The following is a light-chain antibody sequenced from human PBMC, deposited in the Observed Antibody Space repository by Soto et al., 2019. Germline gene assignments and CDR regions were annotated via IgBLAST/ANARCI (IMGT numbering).Light chain of an antibody. Sequence: DIQMTQSPSSLPASVVERVTVTCRASQSIRGYLNWYQHKPGTAPKLPIFAASRLQTGVPLRFSGSGSGTNFTLTISNLHPEDFATYYCQQTSAFPRTFGQGTKVDIK. V-gene: IGKV1-39*01. CDR3: QQTSAFPRT. J-gene: IGKJ1*01. CDR2: AAS. CDR1: QSIRGY.